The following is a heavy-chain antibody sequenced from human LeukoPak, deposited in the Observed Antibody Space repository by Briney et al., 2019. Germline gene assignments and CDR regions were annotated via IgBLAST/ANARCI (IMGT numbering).Heavy chain of an antibody. CDR1: GGSINSGDYF. J-gene: IGHJ4*02. D-gene: IGHD2-21*01. CDR3: AREGDPEGY. Sequence: SETLSLTCTVSGGSINSGDYFWSWIRQPPGKGLEWIGYVCYSGDTYYSPSLRSRVTISIDTSTNQFSLKLRSVTAADTAVYYCAREGDPEGYWGRGTLVTVSS. CDR2: VCYSGDT. V-gene: IGHV4-30-4*01.